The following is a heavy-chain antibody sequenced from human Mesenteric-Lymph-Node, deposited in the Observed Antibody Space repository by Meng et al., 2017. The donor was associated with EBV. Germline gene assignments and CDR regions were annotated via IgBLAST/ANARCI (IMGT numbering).Heavy chain of an antibody. CDR3: AREQPIAAAAN. D-gene: IGHD6-13*01. V-gene: IGHV3-74*01. J-gene: IGHJ4*02. CDR2: IKTDGSDP. Sequence: EVQLVGSGGGLGRPGGPLTLSCAASGVTFSEDWMNWGRQAPGKGRMWVSRIKTDGSDPSYADSVKSRVTISRDNAKNTMYLQLNSLRAEDTGVYYCAREQPIAAAANWGQGTLVTVSS. CDR1: GVTFSEDW.